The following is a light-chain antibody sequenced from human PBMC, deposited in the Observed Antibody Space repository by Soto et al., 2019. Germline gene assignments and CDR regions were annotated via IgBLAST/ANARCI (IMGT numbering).Light chain of an antibody. CDR1: QGIDHS. CDR3: QEHYSCPPVA. Sequence: DIQMTQSPSSLSASVGARVTITCRARQGIDHSLAWYQQKPWKVPNLLLYSASTLQSGAPSRFSGRGSGTDFTLTITGLQPEDVATYYGQEHYSCPPVAFGPGTPVDV. CDR2: SAS. J-gene: IGKJ3*01. V-gene: IGKV1-27*01.